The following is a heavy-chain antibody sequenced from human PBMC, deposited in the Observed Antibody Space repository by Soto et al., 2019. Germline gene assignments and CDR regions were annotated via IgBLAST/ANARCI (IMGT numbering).Heavy chain of an antibody. CDR3: ARDHPHSYGVYYFDY. Sequence: PSETLSLTCTVSGGSISNYYWSWLRKPPGKGLEWIGYIYSSGSTHYNPSLQSRVTISADTSKNQVSLKVRSVTAADTAVYYCARDHPHSYGVYYFDYWGQGTPVTVSS. CDR2: IYSSGST. J-gene: IGHJ4*02. V-gene: IGHV4-59*01. CDR1: GGSISNYY. D-gene: IGHD5-18*01.